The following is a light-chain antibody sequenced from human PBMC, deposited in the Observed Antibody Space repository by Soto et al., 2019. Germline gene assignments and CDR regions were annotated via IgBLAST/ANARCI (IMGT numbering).Light chain of an antibody. CDR1: SSNIGAGCE. Sequence: QSVLTQPPSVSGAPGQRVTISCTGCSSNIGAGCEVHWYQHLPGKAPKLLIYGNTNRPSGVPDRFSGSKSGTSASLAITGLQAEDEADYYCQSYDSSLSASYVFAGGTKVTVL. J-gene: IGLJ1*01. V-gene: IGLV1-40*01. CDR2: GNT. CDR3: QSYDSSLSASYV.